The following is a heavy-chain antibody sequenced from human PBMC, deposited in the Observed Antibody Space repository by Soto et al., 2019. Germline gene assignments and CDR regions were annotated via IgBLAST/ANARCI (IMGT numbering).Heavy chain of an antibody. CDR2: IRSKADGGST. J-gene: IGHJ4*02. Sequence: DVELVESGGGLGKPGASLRLSCAASGLTFRNVWMSWVRQAPGRGLEWVGRIRSKADGGSTGYAATVNGKFIVSRDDSKDMLYLQMNSLKIEDTAVYYCTTDEGDAGGFYNFNYWSQGILVTVSS. V-gene: IGHV3-15*07. D-gene: IGHD3-16*01. CDR1: GLTFRNVW. CDR3: TTDEGDAGGFYNFNY.